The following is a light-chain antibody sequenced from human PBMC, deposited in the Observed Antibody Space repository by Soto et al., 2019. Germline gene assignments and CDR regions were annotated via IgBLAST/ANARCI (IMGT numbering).Light chain of an antibody. CDR1: QIGNTNY. V-gene: IGKV3-11*01. Sequence: IGLTQSPATLSVSPGERATLSCRASQIGNTNYLAWYQQRPGQAPRLLLYGASNRATGTPARFSGSGSGTDFTLTISSLEPEDSAVYYCQQRSNRLTFGGGTKVDIK. J-gene: IGKJ4*01. CDR3: QQRSNRLT. CDR2: GAS.